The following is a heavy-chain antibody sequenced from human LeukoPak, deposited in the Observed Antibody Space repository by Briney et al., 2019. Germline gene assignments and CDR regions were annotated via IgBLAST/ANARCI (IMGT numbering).Heavy chain of an antibody. J-gene: IGHJ4*02. V-gene: IGHV4-34*01. D-gene: IGHD6-13*01. Sequence: SETLSLTCAVYGGSFSSYYWSWIRQPPGKGLEWIGEINHTGSTKYNPSLTSRVSISVDTSKNQFSLRLSSVTAADTAVYYCASPRLYEAAAFNWGQGTLVTVSS. CDR2: INHTGST. CDR3: ASPRLYEAAAFN. CDR1: GGSFSSYY.